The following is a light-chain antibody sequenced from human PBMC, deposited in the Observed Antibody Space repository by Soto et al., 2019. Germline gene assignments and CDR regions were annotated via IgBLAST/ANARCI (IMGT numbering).Light chain of an antibody. J-gene: IGKJ2*03. CDR3: QQYGSSSLYS. V-gene: IGKV3-20*01. Sequence: EIVLTQSPGTLSLSPGERATLSCRASQSVSSKNLAWYQQKPGQAPRLLIYAASSRATGIPDRFSGSGSGTDYTLTISRLEPEDFAVYDCQQYGSSSLYSFGQGTNLELK. CDR2: AAS. CDR1: QSVSSKN.